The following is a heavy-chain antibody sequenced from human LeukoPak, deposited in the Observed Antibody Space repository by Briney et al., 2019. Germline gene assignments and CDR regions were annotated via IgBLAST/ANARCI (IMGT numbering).Heavy chain of an antibody. CDR3: AKDGYSSGWYTHWFDY. V-gene: IGHV3-23*01. CDR1: GGSFSGYY. J-gene: IGHJ4*02. D-gene: IGHD6-19*01. Sequence: ETLSLTCAVYGGSFSGYYWSWVRQAPGKGLEWVSAISGSGGSTYYADSVKGRFTISRDNSKNTLYLQMNSLRAEDTAVYYCAKDGYSSGWYTHWFDYWGQGTLVTVSS. CDR2: ISGSGGST.